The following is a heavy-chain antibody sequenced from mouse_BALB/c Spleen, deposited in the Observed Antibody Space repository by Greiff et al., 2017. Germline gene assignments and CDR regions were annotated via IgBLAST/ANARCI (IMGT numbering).Heavy chain of an antibody. V-gene: IGHV5-6*01. CDR1: GFTFSSYG. J-gene: IGHJ4*01. Sequence: DVQLVESGGDLVKPGGSLKLSCAASGFTFSSYGMSWVRQTPDKRLEWVATISSGGSYTYYPDSVKGRFTISRDNAKNILYLQMSSLKSEDTAMYYCARLGTGTDAMDYWGQGTSVTVSS. CDR3: ARLGTGTDAMDY. D-gene: IGHD4-1*01. CDR2: ISSGGSYT.